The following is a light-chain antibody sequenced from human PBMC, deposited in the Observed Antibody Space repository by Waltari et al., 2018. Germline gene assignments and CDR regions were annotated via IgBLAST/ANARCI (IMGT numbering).Light chain of an antibody. J-gene: IGLJ2*01. CDR2: RDR. CDR3: QVWDSSKVV. CDR1: NIGRKN. V-gene: IGLV3-9*01. Sequence: SYELTQPLSVSVALGQTARITCGGNNIGRKNVHWYQQKPGQAPVLVIYRDRNRPSGIPDRCSGSNSGNTATLTINRAQDGDEADYYCQVWDSSKVVFGGGTKLTVL.